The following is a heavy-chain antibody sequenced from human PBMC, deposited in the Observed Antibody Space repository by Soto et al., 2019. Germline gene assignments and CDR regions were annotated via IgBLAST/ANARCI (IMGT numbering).Heavy chain of an antibody. CDR1: GFSLTTSGVG. V-gene: IGHV2-5*02. CDR3: AHRVLRTVFGLVTTTAIYFDF. J-gene: IGHJ4*02. Sequence: QITLNESGPTVVRPTETLTLTCRFSGFSLTTSGVGVGWIRQSPGKAPEWLALIYWDDVKRYSASLKSRLTITKETSKNQVVLTVSDLDPTDTATYYCAHRVLRTVFGLVTTTAIYFDFWGQGTPVAVSS. D-gene: IGHD3-3*01. CDR2: IYWDDVK.